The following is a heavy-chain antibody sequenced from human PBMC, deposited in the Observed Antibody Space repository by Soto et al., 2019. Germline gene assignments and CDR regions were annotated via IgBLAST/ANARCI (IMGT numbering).Heavy chain of an antibody. Sequence: AAVKVSCKASGYTFTSYGISWVRQAPGQGLEWMGWISAYNGNTNYAQKLQGRVTMTTDTSTSTAYMELRSLRSDDTAVYYCARWWRHYGPFAIWGQGTMVTVSS. V-gene: IGHV1-18*01. CDR2: ISAYNGNT. J-gene: IGHJ3*02. D-gene: IGHD3-10*01. CDR1: GYTFTSYG. CDR3: ARWWRHYGPFAI.